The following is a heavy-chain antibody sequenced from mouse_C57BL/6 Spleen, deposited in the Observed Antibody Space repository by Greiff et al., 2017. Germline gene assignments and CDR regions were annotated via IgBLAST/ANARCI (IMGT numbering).Heavy chain of an antibody. D-gene: IGHD2-5*01. CDR2: IYPGDGDT. Sequence: QVQLKESGPELVKPGASVKISCKASGYAFSSSWMNWVKQRPGKGLEWIGRIYPGDGDTNYNGKFKGKATLTADKSSSTAYMQLSSLTSEDSAFYFCATLDFFSNDYWGQGTTLTVSS. CDR3: ATLDFFSNDY. V-gene: IGHV1-82*01. J-gene: IGHJ2*01. CDR1: GYAFSSSW.